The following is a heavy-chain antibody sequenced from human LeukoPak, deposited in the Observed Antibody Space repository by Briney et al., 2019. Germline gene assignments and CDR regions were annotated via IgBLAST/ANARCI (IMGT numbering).Heavy chain of an antibody. CDR2: IKQDGTEK. CDR3: AKDGAWLRFDD. Sequence: GESLRLSCAASGFSFTTYWMSWVRQAPGKGLEWVANIKQDGTEKYYVDSVKGRFTISRDNAKNSLYLQMTSLRVEDTAVYYCAKDGAWLRFDDWGQGILVTVSS. J-gene: IGHJ4*02. D-gene: IGHD5-12*01. CDR1: GFSFTTYW. V-gene: IGHV3-7*01.